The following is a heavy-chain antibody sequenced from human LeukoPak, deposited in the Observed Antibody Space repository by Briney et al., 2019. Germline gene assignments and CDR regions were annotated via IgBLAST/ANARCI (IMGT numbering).Heavy chain of an antibody. CDR2: ISDDSSTI. CDR3: ARTSSGYSGYDY. CDR1: DSMSRRFK. D-gene: IGHD5-12*01. Sequence: GGSLRLSCAASDSMSRRFKMNWVRQAPGKGLEWVSYISDDSSTIHYADSVKGRFTISRDNAENSLYLQMNSLRAEDTAVYYCARTSSGYSGYDYWGQGTLVTVSS. V-gene: IGHV3-48*01. J-gene: IGHJ4*02.